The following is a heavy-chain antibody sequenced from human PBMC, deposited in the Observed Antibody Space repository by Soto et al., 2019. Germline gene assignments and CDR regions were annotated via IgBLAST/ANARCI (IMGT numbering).Heavy chain of an antibody. CDR1: GFPFRSNG. Sequence: QVQLVESGGGVVQPGRSLRLSCAASGFPFRSNGMHWVREAPGKGLEWVAVISYDGSNKYYADSVKGRFTISRDNSASTLYLQMNSLRPEDTALYYCVGGQYYFDYRGQGTLVTVSP. D-gene: IGHD3-10*01. V-gene: IGHV3-30*03. CDR2: ISYDGSNK. J-gene: IGHJ4*02. CDR3: VGGQYYFDY.